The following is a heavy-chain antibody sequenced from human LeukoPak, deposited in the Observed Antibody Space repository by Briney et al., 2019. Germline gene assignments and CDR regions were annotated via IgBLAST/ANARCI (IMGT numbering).Heavy chain of an antibody. Sequence: GGCLRLSCAASGFTFSSYSMNWVRQAPGKGLEWVSSISSSSSDIYYADSVKGRFTISRENSKNTLYLQMDSLRAEDTAVYYCARWRIDYWGQGTLVTVSS. CDR1: GFTFSSYS. CDR2: ISSSSSDI. D-gene: IGHD3-3*01. CDR3: ARWRIDY. V-gene: IGHV3-21*01. J-gene: IGHJ4*02.